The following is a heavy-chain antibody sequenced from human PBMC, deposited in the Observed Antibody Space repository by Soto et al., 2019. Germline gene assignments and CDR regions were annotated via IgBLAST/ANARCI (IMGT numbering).Heavy chain of an antibody. CDR2: ISGSGGST. CDR1: GFNFRSYA. J-gene: IGHJ5*02. Sequence: EVQLLESGGGLVQPGGSLRLSCAASGFNFRSYAMNWVRQAPGKGLEWVSVISGSGGSTYYADSVKGRFTVSRDNSKNTVYLQMNSLRAEDTAVYYCAKGSEASCSWFAPWGQGTLVTVSS. CDR3: AKGSEASCSWFAP. D-gene: IGHD2-2*01. V-gene: IGHV3-23*01.